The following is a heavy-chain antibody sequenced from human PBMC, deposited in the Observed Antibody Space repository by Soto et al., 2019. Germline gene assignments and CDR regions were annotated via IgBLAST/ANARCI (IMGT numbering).Heavy chain of an antibody. CDR1: GGSIKNYY. CDR3: ARDEYYDSNNWFDT. Sequence: SETLSFTCTVSGGSIKNYYWSLIRQPAGKGLEWIGRIYSTGSTNYNASLKSRVTMSVDTSNNQFSLRLRSVTAAETAVYYCARDEYYDSNNWFDTWGQGTLVT. CDR2: IYSTGST. J-gene: IGHJ5*02. V-gene: IGHV4-4*07. D-gene: IGHD3-22*01.